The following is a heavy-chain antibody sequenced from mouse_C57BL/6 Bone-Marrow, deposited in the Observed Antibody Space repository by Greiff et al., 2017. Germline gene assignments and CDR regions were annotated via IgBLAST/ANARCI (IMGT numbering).Heavy chain of an antibody. Sequence: EVQLQQSGGGLVQPGGSLSLSCAASGFTFTDYYMSWVHQPPGKALEWLGFIRNKANGYTTEYSASVKGRFTISRDNSQSILYLQMNALRAEDSATYYCARSSITGPFAYWGQGTLVTVSA. CDR2: IRNKANGYTT. V-gene: IGHV7-3*01. CDR1: GFTFTDYY. CDR3: ARSSITGPFAY. J-gene: IGHJ3*01. D-gene: IGHD4-1*01.